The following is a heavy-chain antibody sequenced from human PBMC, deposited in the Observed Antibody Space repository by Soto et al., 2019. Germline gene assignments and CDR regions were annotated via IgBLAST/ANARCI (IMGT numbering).Heavy chain of an antibody. CDR1: GFTFSSYA. Sequence: GGSLRLSCAASGFTFSSYAMSWVRQAPGKGLEWVSAISGSGGSTYYADSVKGRFTISRDNSKNTLYLQMNSLRAEDTAVYYCAKDMGYCSGGSCYGDAFDIWGQGTMVTVS. J-gene: IGHJ3*02. D-gene: IGHD2-15*01. V-gene: IGHV3-23*01. CDR2: ISGSGGST. CDR3: AKDMGYCSGGSCYGDAFDI.